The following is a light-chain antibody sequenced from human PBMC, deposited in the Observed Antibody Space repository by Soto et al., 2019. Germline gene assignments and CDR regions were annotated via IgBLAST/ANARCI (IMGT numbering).Light chain of an antibody. V-gene: IGLV1-40*01. CDR1: SSNIGAGYD. CDR2: GNS. J-gene: IGLJ1*01. Sequence: QSVLTQPPSVSGAPGQRVTISCTGSSSNIGAGYDVHWYQQLPGTAPKLLIYGNSNRPSGVPDRFSGSKSGTSASLAITGLQAEDEADYYRQYHDSILSGYVFGTGTKLTVL. CDR3: QYHDSILSGYV.